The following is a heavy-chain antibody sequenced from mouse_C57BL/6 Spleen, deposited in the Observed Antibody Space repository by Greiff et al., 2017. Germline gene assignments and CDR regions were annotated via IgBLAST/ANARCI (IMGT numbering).Heavy chain of an antibody. D-gene: IGHD4-1*01. CDR3: ARDRNGLDWYFDV. CDR1: GFTFSSYA. J-gene: IGHJ1*03. V-gene: IGHV5-4*01. Sequence: EVKLVESGGGLVKPGGSLKLSCAASGFTFSSYAMSWVRQTPEKRLEWVATISDGGSYTYYPDNVKGRCTISRDNAKNNLYLQMSHLKSEDTAMYYCARDRNGLDWYFDVWGTGTTVTVSS. CDR2: ISDGGSYT.